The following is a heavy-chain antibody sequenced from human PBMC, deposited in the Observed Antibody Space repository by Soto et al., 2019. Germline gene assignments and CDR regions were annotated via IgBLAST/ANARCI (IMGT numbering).Heavy chain of an antibody. CDR2: IYYSGST. V-gene: IGHV4-31*03. D-gene: IGHD3-10*01. CDR3: ARSGWCGELLGNWFDP. Sequence: TLSLTCTVSGGSISSGGYYWSWIRQHPGKGLEWIGYIYYSGSTYYNPSLKSRVTISVDTSKNQFSLKLSSVTAADTAVYYCARSGWCGELLGNWFDPWGRGTLVTVAS. CDR1: GGSISSGGYY. J-gene: IGHJ5*02.